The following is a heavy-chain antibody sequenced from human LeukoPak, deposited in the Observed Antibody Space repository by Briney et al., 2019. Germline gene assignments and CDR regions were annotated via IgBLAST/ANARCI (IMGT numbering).Heavy chain of an antibody. CDR1: GGSISSYY. Sequence: LETLSLTCTVSGGSISSYYWSWIRQPPGKGLEWIGYIYYSGSTNYDPSLKSRVTISVDTSKNQFSLKLSSVTAADTAVYYCARAGGVKTAALDLDYWGQGTLVTVS. CDR2: IYYSGST. J-gene: IGHJ4*02. D-gene: IGHD6-25*01. CDR3: ARAGGVKTAALDLDY. V-gene: IGHV4-59*08.